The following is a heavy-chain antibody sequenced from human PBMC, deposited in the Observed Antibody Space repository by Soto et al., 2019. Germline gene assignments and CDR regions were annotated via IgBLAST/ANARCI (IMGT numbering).Heavy chain of an antibody. CDR1: GDSVSSNSAA. V-gene: IGHV6-1*01. CDR3: ARYSSPLGQYAFDI. CDR2: TYYRSKWYY. D-gene: IGHD6-13*01. J-gene: IGHJ3*02. Sequence: SQTLSLTCAISGDSVSSNSAAWNWIRQSPSRGLEWLGKTYYRSKWYYDYAVSVESRITFNPDTSKNQFSLHLNPVTPEDTAVYYCARYSSPLGQYAFDIWGQGTMVTVSS.